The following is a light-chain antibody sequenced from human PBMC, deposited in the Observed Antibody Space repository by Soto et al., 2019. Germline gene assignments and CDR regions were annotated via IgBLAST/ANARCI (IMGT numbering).Light chain of an antibody. J-gene: IGKJ2*01. CDR1: QSISSF. Sequence: DIQMTQSPSSLSASVGDRVTITCRASQSISSFLTWYQQKPGKAPNLLIYTASSLQSGVPSRFSGSGSGTDCTLTISSLQPEDFATYYCQQSYRTPYTFGQGTKLEIK. CDR3: QQSYRTPYT. CDR2: TAS. V-gene: IGKV1-39*01.